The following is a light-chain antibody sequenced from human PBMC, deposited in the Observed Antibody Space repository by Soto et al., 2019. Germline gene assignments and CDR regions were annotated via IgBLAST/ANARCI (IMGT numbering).Light chain of an antibody. Sequence: QSVLTQPPSVSGTPGQRVTISCSGGSSNIGSGTVNWYQQLPGTAPKLLIYNNNQRPSGVPDRFSGSKSGTSGSLAISGLQSEDEADYYCASGDDSLTGLYVFGTGTKVTLL. CDR1: SSNIGSGT. CDR3: ASGDDSLTGLYV. CDR2: NNN. J-gene: IGLJ1*01. V-gene: IGLV1-44*01.